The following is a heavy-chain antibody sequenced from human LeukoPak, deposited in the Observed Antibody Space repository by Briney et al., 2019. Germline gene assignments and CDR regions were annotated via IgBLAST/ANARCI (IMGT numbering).Heavy chain of an antibody. CDR1: GGTFSSYA. Sequence: ASVKDSCKASGGTFSSYAISWVRQAPGQGLEWMGGIIPIFGTANYAQKFQGRVTITTDESTSTAYMELSTLRSDDTAMYYCARERPPGDSSNWFLEGYFDIWGQGTLVTVSS. CDR3: ARERPPGDSSNWFLEGYFDI. J-gene: IGHJ4*02. V-gene: IGHV1-69*05. CDR2: IIPIFGTA. D-gene: IGHD6-13*01.